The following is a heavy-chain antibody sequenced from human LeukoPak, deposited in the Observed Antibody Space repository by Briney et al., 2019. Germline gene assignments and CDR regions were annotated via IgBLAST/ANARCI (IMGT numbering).Heavy chain of an antibody. CDR2: ISGSGGNT. J-gene: IGHJ6*02. D-gene: IGHD5-18*01. V-gene: IGHV3-23*01. Sequence: GGSLRLSCAGSGFTFRNYAMRWVRQAPGKGLEWVSDISGSGGNTNYADSVKGRFTISRDNSKNTLYLQMNSLRAEDTAVYYCAKSWGYSYGSSYGMDVWGQGTTVTVSS. CDR1: GFTFRNYA. CDR3: AKSWGYSYGSSYGMDV.